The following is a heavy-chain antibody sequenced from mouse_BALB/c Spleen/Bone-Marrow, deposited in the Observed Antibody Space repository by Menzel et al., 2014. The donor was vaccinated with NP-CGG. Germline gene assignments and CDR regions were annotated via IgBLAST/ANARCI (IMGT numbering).Heavy chain of an antibody. Sequence: QVQLKHSGPGLVAPSQSLSINCTVSGFSLTSYGVHWVRQPPGEGLEWLGVIWSSGSTNYNSTLMSRLSITKDNSKSQVFLKMNSLQTGDTAMYYCARDRYYYGSPYWYFDVWGAGTTVTVSS. V-gene: IGHV2-9*02. CDR3: ARDRYYYGSPYWYFDV. CDR2: IWSSGST. D-gene: IGHD1-1*01. CDR1: GFSLTSYG. J-gene: IGHJ1*01.